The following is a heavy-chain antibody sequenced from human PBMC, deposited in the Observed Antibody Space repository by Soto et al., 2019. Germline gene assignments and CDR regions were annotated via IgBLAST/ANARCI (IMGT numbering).Heavy chain of an antibody. Sequence: EVQLVESGGGLVEPGGSLRISCVASGFTLSGYSMNWVRQAPGKGLEWVASISGDSSFIYYADSVKGRFTVSRDNAKNSLYLQMNSLRVEDTAVYFCARPIGLAGKEIAYWGQGTLVTVSS. CDR1: GFTLSGYS. J-gene: IGHJ4*02. CDR2: ISGDSSFI. V-gene: IGHV3-21*01. D-gene: IGHD6-19*01. CDR3: ARPIGLAGKEIAY.